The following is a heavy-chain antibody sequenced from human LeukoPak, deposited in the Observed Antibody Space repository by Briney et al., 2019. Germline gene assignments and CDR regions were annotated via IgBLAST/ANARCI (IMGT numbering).Heavy chain of an antibody. D-gene: IGHD3-10*01. CDR1: VGSISSSNW. CDR2: IYHIGNT. J-gene: IGHJ5*02. CDR3: ARELWVGERKNWFDR. Sequence: SETLSLTCAVSVGSISSSNWWSWVRQPPGKGLEGIGKIYHIGNTNYTQSLKSRVTISVDKSKNPLSLQLSSVTAADTAVYYCARELWVGERKNWFDRWGEATLVTASA. V-gene: IGHV4-4*02.